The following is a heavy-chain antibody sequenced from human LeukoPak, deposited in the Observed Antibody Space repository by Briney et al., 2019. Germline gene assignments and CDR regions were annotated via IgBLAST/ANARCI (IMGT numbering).Heavy chain of an antibody. CDR2: IRYAGSNK. CDR3: AKDSGIRAFDI. V-gene: IGHV3-30*02. Sequence: GGSLRLSCAASGLTSSSYGMHWVRQAPGKGLEWVAFIRYAGSNKYYADSVKGRFTISRDNSKNTLYLQMNSLRAEDTAVYYCAKDSGIRAFDIWGQGTMVTVSS. J-gene: IGHJ3*02. CDR1: GLTSSSYG. D-gene: IGHD2-2*02.